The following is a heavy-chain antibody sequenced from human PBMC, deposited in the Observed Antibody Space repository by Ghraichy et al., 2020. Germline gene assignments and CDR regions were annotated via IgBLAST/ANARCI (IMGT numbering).Heavy chain of an antibody. D-gene: IGHD2-15*01. CDR3: AREVVAIAINWFDP. CDR1: GGSISSYY. J-gene: IGHJ5*02. V-gene: IGHV4-4*07. Sequence: SQTLSLTCTVSGGSISSYYWNWIRQPAGKGLEWIGRIYTSGSTNYNPSLKSRVTMSLDTSKNQFSLKLSSVTAADTAVYYCAREVVAIAINWFDPWGQGILVTVSS. CDR2: IYTSGST.